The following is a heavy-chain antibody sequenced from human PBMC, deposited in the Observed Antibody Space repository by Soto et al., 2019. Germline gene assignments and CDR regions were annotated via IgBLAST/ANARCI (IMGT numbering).Heavy chain of an antibody. CDR1: GFTFNNAW. J-gene: IGHJ4*02. Sequence: EVQLVESGGSLVEPGGSLRLSCAASGFTFNNAWMNWVRQAPGKGLEWVARIKSKTNGGTIKYAAPVKGRFIISRDDSKNTLHLQMNSLKIEDTAMYFCTRDDTFDYWGQGTLVTVSS. V-gene: IGHV3-15*07. CDR2: IKSKTNGGTI. CDR3: TRDDTFDY.